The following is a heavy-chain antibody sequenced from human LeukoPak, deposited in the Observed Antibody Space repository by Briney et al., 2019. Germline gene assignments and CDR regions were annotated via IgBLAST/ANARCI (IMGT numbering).Heavy chain of an antibody. CDR2: ISSNGGST. Sequence: GGSLRLSCSASEFTFSSYAMHWVRQAPGKGLGYVSAISSNGGSTYYADSVKGRFTISRDNSKNTLYLQMSSLRAEDTAVYYCVKATYYYGSGSYEIYYYGMDVWGQGTTVTVSS. D-gene: IGHD3-10*01. J-gene: IGHJ6*02. CDR1: EFTFSSYA. V-gene: IGHV3-64D*06. CDR3: VKATYYYGSGSYEIYYYGMDV.